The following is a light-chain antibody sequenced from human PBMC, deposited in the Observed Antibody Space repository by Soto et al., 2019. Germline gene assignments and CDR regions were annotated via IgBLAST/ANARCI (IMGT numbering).Light chain of an antibody. CDR1: QSISGW. Sequence: DIQMTQSPSTLSASVGDRVTITCRASQSISGWLAWYQQKPGKAPNLLIYDASSLESGVPSRFSGSGSGTEFTLTISSLQPDDFATYYCQQYNSYSKMFGQGTKVDIK. CDR3: QQYNSYSKM. J-gene: IGKJ1*01. V-gene: IGKV1-5*01. CDR2: DAS.